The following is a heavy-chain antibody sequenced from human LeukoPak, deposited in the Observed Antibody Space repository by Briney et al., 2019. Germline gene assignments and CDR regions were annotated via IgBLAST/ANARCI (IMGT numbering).Heavy chain of an antibody. Sequence: PSETLSLTCAVYGGSFSGYYWSWIRQPPGKGLEWIGEINHSGSTNYNPSLKSRVTISVDTSKNQFSLKLSSVTAADMAVYYCARRAARRWFDPWGQGTLVTVSS. J-gene: IGHJ5*02. V-gene: IGHV4-34*01. CDR1: GGSFSGYY. CDR3: ARRAARRWFDP. D-gene: IGHD6-6*01. CDR2: INHSGST.